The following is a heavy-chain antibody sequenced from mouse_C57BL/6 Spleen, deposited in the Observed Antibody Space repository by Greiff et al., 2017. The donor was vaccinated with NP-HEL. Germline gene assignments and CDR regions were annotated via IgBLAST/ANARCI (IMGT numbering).Heavy chain of an antibody. CDR3: ARRLAGTNAMDY. D-gene: IGHD4-1*01. J-gene: IGHJ4*01. Sequence: EVQLVESGGGLVQPGGSLKLSCAASGFTFSDYYMYWVRQTPEKRLEWVAYISNGGGSTYYPDTVKGRFTISRDNAKNTLYLQMSRLKSEDTAMYYCARRLAGTNAMDYWGQGTSVTVSS. V-gene: IGHV5-12*01. CDR1: GFTFSDYY. CDR2: ISNGGGST.